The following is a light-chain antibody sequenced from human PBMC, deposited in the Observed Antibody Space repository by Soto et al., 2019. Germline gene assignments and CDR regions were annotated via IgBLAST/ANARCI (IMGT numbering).Light chain of an antibody. V-gene: IGLV4-69*01. Sequence: QPVLTQSPSASASLGASVKLTCTLSSGHSSYAIAWHQQQPEKGPRYLMKLNSDGSHSKGDGIPDRFSGSSSGAERYLTISSRQSEDEADYYCQTWGTGPFVFGTGTKLTVL. CDR1: SGHSSYA. CDR3: QTWGTGPFV. J-gene: IGLJ1*01. CDR2: LNSDGSH.